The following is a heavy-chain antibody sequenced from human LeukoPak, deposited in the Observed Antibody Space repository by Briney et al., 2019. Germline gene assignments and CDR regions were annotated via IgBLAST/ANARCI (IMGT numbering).Heavy chain of an antibody. CDR2: ISGSGGST. CDR3: AKDSAQMATTPGRFDP. CDR1: GFTFSNYA. V-gene: IGHV3-23*01. Sequence: PGGSLRLSCATSGFTFSNYAMSWVRQAPGKGLEWVSAISGSGGSTYYADSVKGRFTISRDNSKNTLYLQMNSLRAEDTAVYYCAKDSAQMATTPGRFDPWGQGTLVTVSS. J-gene: IGHJ5*02. D-gene: IGHD5-24*01.